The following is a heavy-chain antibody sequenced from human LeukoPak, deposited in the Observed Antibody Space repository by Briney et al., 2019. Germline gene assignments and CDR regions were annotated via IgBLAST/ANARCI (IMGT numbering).Heavy chain of an antibody. J-gene: IGHJ3*02. Sequence: SVNVSCKASGGTFSSYAISWVRQAPGQGLEWMGGIIPIFGTANYAQKFQGRVTITADESTSTAYMELSNLRSEDTAVYYCATVWFGELSARDAFDIWGQGTMVTVSS. D-gene: IGHD3-10*01. V-gene: IGHV1-69*13. CDR1: GGTFSSYA. CDR2: IIPIFGTA. CDR3: ATVWFGELSARDAFDI.